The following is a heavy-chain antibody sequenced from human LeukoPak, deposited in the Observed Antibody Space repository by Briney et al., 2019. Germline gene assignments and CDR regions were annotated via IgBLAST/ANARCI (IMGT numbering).Heavy chain of an antibody. CDR3: AREEPSAVNFDY. J-gene: IGHJ4*02. Sequence: GGSLRLSCAASGFTFSTYSMNWVRQAPGKGLEWVSSISSSSTYIYYADSVKGRFTISRDNAKDSLYLQMNSLRAEDTAVYYCAREEPSAVNFDYWGQGTLVTVSS. CDR2: ISSSSTYI. V-gene: IGHV3-21*01. CDR1: GFTFSTYS.